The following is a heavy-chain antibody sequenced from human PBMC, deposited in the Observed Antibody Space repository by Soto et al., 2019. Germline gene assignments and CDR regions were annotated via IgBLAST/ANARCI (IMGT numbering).Heavy chain of an antibody. V-gene: IGHV1-8*01. CDR3: ARGKPYYDFWSGYAAYYFDY. CDR1: GYTFTSYD. Sequence: QVQLVQSGAEVKKPGASVKVSCKASGYTFTSYDINWVRQATGQGLEWMEWMNPNSGNTGYAQKFQGRVTMTRNTSISTDYMELSSLRSEDTAVYYCARGKPYYDFWSGYAAYYFDYWGQGTLVTVS. J-gene: IGHJ4*02. CDR2: MNPNSGNT. D-gene: IGHD3-3*01.